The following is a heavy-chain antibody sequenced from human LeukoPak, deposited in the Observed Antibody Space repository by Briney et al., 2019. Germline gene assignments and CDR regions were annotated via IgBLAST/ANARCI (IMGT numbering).Heavy chain of an antibody. V-gene: IGHV3-9*01. CDR3: AKDSQWELLRFDAFDI. D-gene: IGHD1-26*01. CDR2: ISWNSGSI. Sequence: GRSLRLSCAASGFTFDDYAMHWVRQAPGKGLEWVSGISWNSGSIGYADSVRGRFTISRDNAKNSLYLQMNSLRAEDTALYYCAKDSQWELLRFDAFDIWGQGTMVTVSS. J-gene: IGHJ3*02. CDR1: GFTFDDYA.